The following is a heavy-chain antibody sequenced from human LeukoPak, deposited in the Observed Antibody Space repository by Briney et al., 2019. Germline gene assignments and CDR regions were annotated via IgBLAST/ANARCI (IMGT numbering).Heavy chain of an antibody. CDR1: GFTFSSYG. CDR3: ARVSRPDWLFRAEYFQH. Sequence: QTGGSLRLSCAASGFTFSSYGMHWVRQAPGKGLEWVAVIWYDGSNKYYADSVKGRFTISRDNSKNTLYLQMNSLRAEDTAVYYCARVSRPDWLFRAEYFQHWGQGTLVTVSS. CDR2: IWYDGSNK. J-gene: IGHJ1*01. V-gene: IGHV3-33*01. D-gene: IGHD3-9*01.